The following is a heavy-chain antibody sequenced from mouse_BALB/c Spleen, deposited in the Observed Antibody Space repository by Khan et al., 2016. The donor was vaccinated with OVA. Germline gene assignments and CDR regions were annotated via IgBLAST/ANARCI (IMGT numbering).Heavy chain of an antibody. V-gene: IGHV1S135*01. J-gene: IGHJ2*01. CDR3: AREGNYFFDY. CDR2: IDPYNGGT. Sequence: EVQLQESGPELEKPGASVKISCKASGYSFTGYNMNWVKQNNGKSLEWIGNIDPYNGGTSYNQKFKGQARLTVAKSSSTAYMQLKSLTYEDSAVYYCAREGNYFFDYGGQGTTLTVSA. CDR1: GYSFTGYN.